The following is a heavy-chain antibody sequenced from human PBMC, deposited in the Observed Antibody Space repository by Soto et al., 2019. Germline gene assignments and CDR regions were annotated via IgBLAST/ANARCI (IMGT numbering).Heavy chain of an antibody. Sequence: GALRLSCAASGFTFSSYAMSWVRQAPGRGLEWVSAISGSGGSTYYADSVKGRFTISRDNSKNTLYLQMNSLRAEDTAVYYCAKTSRGYCSSTSCYASRYDPWGQGTLVTVSS. J-gene: IGHJ5*02. D-gene: IGHD2-2*01. V-gene: IGHV3-23*01. CDR3: AKTSRGYCSSTSCYASRYDP. CDR1: GFTFSSYA. CDR2: ISGSGGST.